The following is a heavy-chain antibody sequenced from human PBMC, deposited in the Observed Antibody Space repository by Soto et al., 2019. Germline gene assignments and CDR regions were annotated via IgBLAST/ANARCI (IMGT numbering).Heavy chain of an antibody. D-gene: IGHD3-10*01. J-gene: IGHJ6*02. V-gene: IGHV1-2*04. CDR2: INPNSGGT. CDR1: GYTFTGYY. Sequence: ASVKVSCKASGYTFTGYYMHWVRQAPGQGLEWMGWINPNSGGTNYAQKFQGWVTMTRDTSISTAYMELSRLRSDDTAVYYCARDLMEEPLLLWFVELSRDYYYYGMDVSGQATTVTVSS. CDR3: ARDLMEEPLLLWFVELSRDYYYYGMDV.